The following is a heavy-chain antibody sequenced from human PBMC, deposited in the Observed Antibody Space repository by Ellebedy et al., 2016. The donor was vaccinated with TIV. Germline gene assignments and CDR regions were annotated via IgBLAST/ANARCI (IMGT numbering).Heavy chain of an antibody. CDR1: GFKFDDYA. D-gene: IGHD3-3*02. J-gene: IGHJ4*02. V-gene: IGHV3-43*02. Sequence: GESLKISCVASGFKFDDYAMHWVRQVSGEGLEWVSLLNGHDDSQYYAGSVKGRFTISRDNGDNSLSLQMRSLRSEDSALYYCDKGLRPGTPYSIFDYWGPGIQVTVSS. CDR2: LNGHDDSQ. CDR3: DKGLRPGTPYSIFDY.